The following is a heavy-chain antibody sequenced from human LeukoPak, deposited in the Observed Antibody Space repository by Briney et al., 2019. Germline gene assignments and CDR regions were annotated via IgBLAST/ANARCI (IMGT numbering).Heavy chain of an antibody. CDR3: AKGILSVNDY. Sequence: GGSLRLSCAASGFTFSNYAMSWVRQAPGKGLEWVSVISGSGGSTYYADSVKGRFTISRDNSKNTLFLQMNSLRAEDTAVYYCAKGILSVNDYGGQGTLVTVSS. J-gene: IGHJ4*02. CDR1: GFTFSNYA. V-gene: IGHV3-23*01. CDR2: ISGSGGST. D-gene: IGHD2-15*01.